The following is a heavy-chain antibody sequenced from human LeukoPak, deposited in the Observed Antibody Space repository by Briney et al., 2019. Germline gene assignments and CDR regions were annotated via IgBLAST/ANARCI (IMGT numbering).Heavy chain of an antibody. V-gene: IGHV3-74*01. CDR3: ARVGATTFC. D-gene: IGHD1-26*01. CDR2: LNGEASSA. J-gene: IGHJ1*01. Sequence: LEWVSRLNGEASSADYADSVKGRFTISRDNAKNTLYLQMKSLRAEDTAVYYCARVGATTFCWGQGTLVTVSS.